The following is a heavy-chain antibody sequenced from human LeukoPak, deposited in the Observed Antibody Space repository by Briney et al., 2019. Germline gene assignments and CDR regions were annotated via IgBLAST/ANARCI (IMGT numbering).Heavy chain of an antibody. CDR2: IYPGDSDT. Sequence: GESLKISCKGSGYSFTSYWIGWVRQMPGKGLEWMGIIYPGDSDTRYNPSFQGQVTISVDKSISTAYLQWSSLKTSDTAMYYCASRTPAEDYFDYWGQGTLVTVSS. CDR1: GYSFTSYW. CDR3: ASRTPAEDYFDY. D-gene: IGHD2-2*01. J-gene: IGHJ4*02. V-gene: IGHV5-51*01.